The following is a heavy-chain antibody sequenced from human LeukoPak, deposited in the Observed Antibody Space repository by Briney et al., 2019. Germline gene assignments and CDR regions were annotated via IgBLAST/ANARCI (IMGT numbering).Heavy chain of an antibody. J-gene: IGHJ4*02. CDR1: GYTFTSYG. V-gene: IGHV1-18*01. Sequence: EASVKVSCKASGYTFTSYGISWVRQAPGQGLEWMGWICAYNGNTNYAQKLQGRITMTTDTSTSTAYMELRSLRSDDTAVYYCARVPYYDFWSGYLVDYWGQGTLVTVSS. CDR2: ICAYNGNT. D-gene: IGHD3-3*01. CDR3: ARVPYYDFWSGYLVDY.